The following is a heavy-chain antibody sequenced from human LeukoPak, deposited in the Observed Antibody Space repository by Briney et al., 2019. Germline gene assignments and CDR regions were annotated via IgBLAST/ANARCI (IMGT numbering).Heavy chain of an antibody. CDR1: GYTFTGYY. CDR3: ARVRGITMVRGVPTVGY. D-gene: IGHD3-10*01. Sequence: ASVKVSCKASGYTFTGYYMHWVRQAPGRGLEWMGWINPNSGGTNYAQKFQGRVTMTRDTSISTAYMELSRLRSDDTAVYYCARVRGITMVRGVPTVGYWGQGTLVTVSS. J-gene: IGHJ4*02. CDR2: INPNSGGT. V-gene: IGHV1-2*02.